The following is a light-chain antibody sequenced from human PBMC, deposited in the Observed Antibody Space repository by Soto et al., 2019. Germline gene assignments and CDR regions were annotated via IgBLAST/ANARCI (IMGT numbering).Light chain of an antibody. CDR1: LSINTY. V-gene: IGKV1-39*01. CDR3: QQTFTTPHT. CDR2: GAS. J-gene: IGKJ2*01. Sequence: DIQMTQSPLSLSASVGDRVAITCRSSLSINTYLNWIQQKPGKAPKVLIYGASSLQNGVPSRFSGRGYGTIFTLTISSLQPEDSATYYCQQTFTTPHTFGRGTHLEIK.